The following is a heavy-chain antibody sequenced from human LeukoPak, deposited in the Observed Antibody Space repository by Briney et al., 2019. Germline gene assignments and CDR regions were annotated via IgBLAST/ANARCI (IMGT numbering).Heavy chain of an antibody. CDR3: ARLNIIGSSPVHNYDY. D-gene: IGHD6-13*01. Sequence: PSETLSLTCTVSGGSISGYYWSWIRQAPGKGLEYIAYIHYSGSTDYNPSLKSRVTISVDTSKNQFSLKLSSVTAADTAVYYCARLNIIGSSPVHNYDYWGEGTLVTVSS. V-gene: IGHV4-59*08. CDR1: GGSISGYY. J-gene: IGHJ4*02. CDR2: IHYSGST.